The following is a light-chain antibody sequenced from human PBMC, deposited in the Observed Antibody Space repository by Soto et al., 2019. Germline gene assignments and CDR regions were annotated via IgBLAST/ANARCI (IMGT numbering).Light chain of an antibody. CDR2: AAS. CDR3: QQGYSTPIT. Sequence: IKMTQPPSSFSDFVEDGATFTCRAGRGITGNLNWFQQKPGKAPKLLIYAASSLQSGVPSRFSGSGSGTDFTLTVSSLQPEDFVTYYCQQGYSTPITFGQGTRLEIK. J-gene: IGKJ5*01. CDR1: RGITGN. V-gene: IGKV1-39*01.